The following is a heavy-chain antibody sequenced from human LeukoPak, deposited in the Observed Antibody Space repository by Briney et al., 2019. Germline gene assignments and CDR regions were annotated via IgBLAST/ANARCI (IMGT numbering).Heavy chain of an antibody. J-gene: IGHJ5*02. D-gene: IGHD3-22*01. CDR3: AIGRYYYDSSGYYSWFDP. Sequence: PSETLSLTCTVSGGSISRSSYYWGWIRQPRGKGLEWIGSIYYSGSTYYNPSLKSRVTISVDTSKNQFSLKLSSVTAADTAVYYCAIGRYYYDSSGYYSWFDPWGQGTLVTVSS. CDR1: GGSISRSSYY. V-gene: IGHV4-39*07. CDR2: IYYSGST.